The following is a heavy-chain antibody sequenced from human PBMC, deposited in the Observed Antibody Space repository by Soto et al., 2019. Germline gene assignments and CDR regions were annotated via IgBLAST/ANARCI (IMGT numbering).Heavy chain of an antibody. CDR1: GDSVSRSTW. CDR2: IYQSGIT. CDR3: ARDGHYDSSGIMDV. J-gene: IGHJ6*02. Sequence: QVQLEESGPGLVKASGTLSLTCTVSGDSVSRSTWWSWVRQTPEKGLEWIGEIYQSGITHYSPSLKSRVAISIETSKTQFSLKMTSVTAADTAVYYCARDGHYDSSGIMDVWGQGTSVTVS. V-gene: IGHV4-4*02. D-gene: IGHD3-22*01.